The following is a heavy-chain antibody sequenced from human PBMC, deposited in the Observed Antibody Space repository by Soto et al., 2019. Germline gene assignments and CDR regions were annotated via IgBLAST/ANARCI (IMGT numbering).Heavy chain of an antibody. V-gene: IGHV2-5*01. Sequence: QITLKESGPTLVKPTQTLTLTCTFSGFSLNTSGVGVGWVRQPPGKALELLALIYGTDDQRYNLFLKNTLTTTKDTSRDQVVLTMTHVDPVDTATYYCAHANNLDYRTPYYFDYWGQGTLVTVS. CDR1: GFSLNTSGVG. J-gene: IGHJ4*02. CDR3: AHANNLDYRTPYYFDY. D-gene: IGHD1-7*01. CDR2: IYGTDDQ.